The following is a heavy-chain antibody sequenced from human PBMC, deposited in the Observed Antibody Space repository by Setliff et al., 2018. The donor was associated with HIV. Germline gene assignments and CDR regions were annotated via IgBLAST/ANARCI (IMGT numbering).Heavy chain of an antibody. CDR3: ARQPHDFDSSGYYGDAFDI. D-gene: IGHD3-22*01. J-gene: IGHJ3*02. Sequence: PSETLSLTCAVYGGSLSGYYWRWIRQPPGKGLEWIGDVSHTGSTNYNPSLKSRITISADTSKNQFSLKLRSVTASDTAVYYCARQPHDFDSSGYYGDAFDIWGQGTMVTVSS. CDR1: GGSLSGYY. V-gene: IGHV4-34*01. CDR2: VSHTGST.